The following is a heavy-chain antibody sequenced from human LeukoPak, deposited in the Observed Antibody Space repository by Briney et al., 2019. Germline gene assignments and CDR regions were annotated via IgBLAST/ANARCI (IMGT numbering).Heavy chain of an antibody. V-gene: IGHV4-39*01. D-gene: IGHD4-17*01. CDR1: GGSISSSSYY. Sequence: SEILSLTCTVSGGSISSSSYYWGWIRQPPGKGLEWIGSIYYSGSTYYNPSLKSRVTISVDTSKNQFSLKLSSVTAADTAVYYCARRTVTTPYFDYWGQGTLVTVSS. CDR3: ARRTVTTPYFDY. CDR2: IYYSGST. J-gene: IGHJ4*02.